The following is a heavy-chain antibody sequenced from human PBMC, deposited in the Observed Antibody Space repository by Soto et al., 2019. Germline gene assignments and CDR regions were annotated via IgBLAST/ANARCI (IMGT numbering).Heavy chain of an antibody. CDR2: ISNDGSNK. V-gene: IGHV3-30-3*01. D-gene: IGHD3-9*01. Sequence: KGLEWVAVISNDGSNKYYADSVKGRFTISRDNSKNTLYLQMNSMRAEDTAVYYCVFFEAEDGIRYCSTVSAFRLNRSTDL. J-gene: IGHJ2*01. CDR3: VFFEAEDGIRYCSTVSAFRLNRSTDL.